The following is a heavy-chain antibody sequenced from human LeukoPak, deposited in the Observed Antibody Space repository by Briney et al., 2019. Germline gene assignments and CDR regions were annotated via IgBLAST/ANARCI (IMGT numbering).Heavy chain of an antibody. CDR2: IIPIFGTA. CDR3: ARGDYDFWSGYYGY. CDR1: GGTFSSYA. D-gene: IGHD3-3*01. J-gene: IGHJ4*02. Sequence: PQASVTVSCKASGGTFSSYAISWVRQAPGQGLEWMGGIIPIFGTANYAQKFQGRVTITADESTSTAYMELSSLRSEDTAVYYCARGDYDFWSGYYGYWGQGTLVTVSS. V-gene: IGHV1-69*13.